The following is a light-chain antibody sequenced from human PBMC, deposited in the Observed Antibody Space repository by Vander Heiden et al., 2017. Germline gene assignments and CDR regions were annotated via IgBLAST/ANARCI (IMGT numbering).Light chain of an antibody. V-gene: IGLV2-14*01. J-gene: IGLJ1*01. CDR1: SSDVGGYNY. CDR3: SSYTSSSTLYV. CDR2: EVS. Sequence: TISCTGTSSDVGGYNYVSWYQQHPGKAPKLMIYEVSNRPSGVSNRFSGSKSGNTASLTISGLQAEDEADYYCSSYTSSSTLYVFGTGTKVTVL.